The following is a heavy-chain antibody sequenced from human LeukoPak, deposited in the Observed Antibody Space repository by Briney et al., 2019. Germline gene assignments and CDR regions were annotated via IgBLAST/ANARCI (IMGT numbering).Heavy chain of an antibody. V-gene: IGHV3-66*02. CDR1: GFTVSNNY. CDR2: IYSGGNT. J-gene: IGHJ4*02. CDR3: AKDQGKYDFWSGYIFDY. D-gene: IGHD3-3*01. Sequence: GGSLSLSCAASGFTVSNNYVSGVRQAPGEGLEWVSLIYSGGNTYYADYVKGRFTISRDNSKNTLYMQMNSLRAEDTAVYYCAKDQGKYDFWSGYIFDYWGQGTLVTVSS.